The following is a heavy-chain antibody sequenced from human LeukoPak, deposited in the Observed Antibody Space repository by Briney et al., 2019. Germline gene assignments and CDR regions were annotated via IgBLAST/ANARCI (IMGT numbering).Heavy chain of an antibody. CDR1: GYTFISYG. CDR2: ISAYNGNT. J-gene: IGHJ6*02. V-gene: IGHV1-18*01. Sequence: ASVKVSCKASGYTFISYGISWVRQAPGQGLEWMGWISAYNGNTNYAQKLQGRVTMTTDTSTSTAYMELRSLRSDDTAVYYCARTAGDYLYYYYGMDVWGQGTTVTVSS. D-gene: IGHD4-17*01. CDR3: ARTAGDYLYYYYGMDV.